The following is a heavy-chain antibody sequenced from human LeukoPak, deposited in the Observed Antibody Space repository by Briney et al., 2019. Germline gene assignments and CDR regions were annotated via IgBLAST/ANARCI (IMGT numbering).Heavy chain of an antibody. CDR3: ARLPRGDY. D-gene: IGHD3-16*01. CDR2: IYSGGST. J-gene: IGHJ4*02. Sequence: GGSLRLSCAASGFIVSSTYMSSVRAAPGKGLEWVSVIYSGGSTYYADYVKGRFTISRDNSKNTLYLQMNSLRVEDTAVYYCARLPRGDYWGQGTLVTVSS. CDR1: GFIVSSTY. V-gene: IGHV3-53*01.